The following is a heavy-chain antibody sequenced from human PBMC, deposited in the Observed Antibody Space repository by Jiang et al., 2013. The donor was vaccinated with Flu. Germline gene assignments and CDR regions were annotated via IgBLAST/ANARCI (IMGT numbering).Heavy chain of an antibody. CDR1: GGSFSGYY. CDR2: INHSGST. D-gene: IGHD3-16*02. CDR3: ARVERANYVWGSYRYRY. V-gene: IGHV4-34*01. J-gene: IGHJ4*02. Sequence: LLKPSETLSLTCAVYGGSFSGYYWSWIRQPPGKGLEWIGEINHSGSTNYNPSLKSRVTISVDTSKNQFSLKLSSVTAADTAVYYCARVERANYVWGSYRYRYWGQGTLVTVSS.